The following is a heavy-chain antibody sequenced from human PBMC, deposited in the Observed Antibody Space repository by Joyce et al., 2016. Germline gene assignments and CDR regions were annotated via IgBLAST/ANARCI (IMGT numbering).Heavy chain of an antibody. Sequence: QVQLVESGGGVVQPGRSLRLSCAASGLPLSNYGVHWVRQAPGKGLEWGAVISYDGIYKYYADSVKGRFTISRDNSKNTVFLEMNSLRTEDTAVYYCAKILTATYSSGWFLDYWGQGTLVTVSS. CDR3: AKILTATYSSGWFLDY. J-gene: IGHJ4*02. V-gene: IGHV3-30*18. D-gene: IGHD6-25*01. CDR2: ISYDGIYK. CDR1: GLPLSNYG.